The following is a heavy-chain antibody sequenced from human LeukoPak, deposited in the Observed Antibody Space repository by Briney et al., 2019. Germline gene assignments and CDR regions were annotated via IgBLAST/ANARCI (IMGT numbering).Heavy chain of an antibody. D-gene: IGHD6-13*01. CDR3: AKVGIAAAGTKNYYYYYMDV. Sequence: GGSLRLSCAASGFTFSSYAMHWVRQAPGKGLEWVAVISYDGSNKYYADSVKGRFTISRDNSKNTLYLQMNRLRAEDTAVYYCAKVGIAAAGTKNYYYYYMDVWGKGTTVTVSS. CDR2: ISYDGSNK. J-gene: IGHJ6*03. CDR1: GFTFSSYA. V-gene: IGHV3-30*04.